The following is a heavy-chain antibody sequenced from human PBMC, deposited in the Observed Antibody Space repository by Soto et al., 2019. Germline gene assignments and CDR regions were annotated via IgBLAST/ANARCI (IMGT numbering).Heavy chain of an antibody. CDR2: MNPNSGNT. J-gene: IGHJ6*02. CDR3: ARGRSTIFGGVVGMDV. V-gene: IGHV1-8*01. Sequence: ASVKVSCKASGYTFTSYDINWVRQATGQGLEWMGWMNPNSGNTGYAQKFQGRVNMTRNTSISTAYMELSSLRSEDTAVYYCARGRSTIFGGVVGMDVWGQGTTVTVSS. D-gene: IGHD3-3*01. CDR1: GYTFTSYD.